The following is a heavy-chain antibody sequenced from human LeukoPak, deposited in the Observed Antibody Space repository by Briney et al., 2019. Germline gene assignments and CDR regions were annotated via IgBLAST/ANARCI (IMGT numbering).Heavy chain of an antibody. Sequence: PGGSLRLSCAASGFTFSSYSMNWVRQAPGKGLEGGSAISGSGGSTYYADSVKGRFTISRDNSKNTLYLQMNSLRAEDTAVYYCARVVERAVAGTYFDYWGQGTLVTVSS. D-gene: IGHD6-19*01. CDR2: ISGSGGST. CDR1: GFTFSSYS. V-gene: IGHV3-23*01. CDR3: ARVVERAVAGTYFDY. J-gene: IGHJ4*02.